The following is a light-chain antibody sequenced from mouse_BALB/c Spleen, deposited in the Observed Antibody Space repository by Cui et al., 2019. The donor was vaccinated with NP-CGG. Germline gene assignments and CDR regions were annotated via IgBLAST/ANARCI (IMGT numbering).Light chain of an antibody. V-gene: IGLV1*01. CDR3: ALWYSNHWV. CDR1: TGSVTTSNY. J-gene: IGLJ1*01. Sequence: QPVVTQESAPTTSPGETVTLTCRSSTGSVTTSNYANWVQENPDRFFTGLIGGTNNRVPGVPARFSGSLIGDKAALTITGAQTGDEAIYFCALWYSNHWVFGGGTKLTVL. CDR2: GTN.